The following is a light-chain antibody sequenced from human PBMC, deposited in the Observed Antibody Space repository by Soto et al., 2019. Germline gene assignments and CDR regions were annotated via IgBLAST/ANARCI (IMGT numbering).Light chain of an antibody. V-gene: IGKV1-39*01. CDR3: QQSYSTPWT. Sequence: DIQMTQSPSSLSASVGDRVTITCRASQSISSYFNWYQQKPGKAPKLLIYAASSLQSGVPSRFSGSGSGTDFTLTISSLQPEDFATYYCQQSYSTPWTFGQGTKVDI. J-gene: IGKJ1*01. CDR1: QSISSY. CDR2: AAS.